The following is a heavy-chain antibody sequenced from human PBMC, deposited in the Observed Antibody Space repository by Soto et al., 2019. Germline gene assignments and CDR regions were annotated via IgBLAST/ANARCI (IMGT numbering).Heavy chain of an antibody. D-gene: IGHD5-18*01. CDR1: GITFSGSA. V-gene: IGHV3-73*01. CDR2: IRSKANSYAT. Sequence: PGGSLRLSCAASGITFSGSAKHWVRQASGKGLEWVGRIRSKANSYATAYAASVKGRFTISRDDSKNTAYLQMNSLKTEDTAVYYCTFPLPLRGYSYGSVVYWGQGTLVTYPQ. CDR3: TFPLPLRGYSYGSVVY. J-gene: IGHJ4*02.